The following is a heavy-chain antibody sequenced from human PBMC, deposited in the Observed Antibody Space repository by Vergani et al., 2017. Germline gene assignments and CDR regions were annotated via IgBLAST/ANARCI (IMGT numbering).Heavy chain of an antibody. V-gene: IGHV1-69*18. CDR1: GGTFSSYA. Sequence: QVQLVQSGAEVKKPGSSVKVSCKASGGTFSSYAISWVRQAPGQGLEWMGRIIPIFGTANYAQKFQGRVTITADESTSTAYMELSSLRSEDTAVYYCARHFGGSREMATIKRRFDYWGQGTLVTVSS. CDR2: IIPIFGTA. D-gene: IGHD5-24*01. J-gene: IGHJ4*02. CDR3: ARHFGGSREMATIKRRFDY.